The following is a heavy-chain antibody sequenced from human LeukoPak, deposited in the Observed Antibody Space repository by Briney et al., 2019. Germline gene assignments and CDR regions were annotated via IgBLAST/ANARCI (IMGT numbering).Heavy chain of an antibody. CDR3: ARDSSMLRGLLVIYYFDF. D-gene: IGHD3-10*01. V-gene: IGHV3-23*01. CDR2: ISGGGDAT. J-gene: IGHJ4*02. Sequence: PGGSLRLSCAASDFSFITYAMSWVRQAPGKGLEWVSTISGGGDATYYADSVKGRFTISRDNSKNTLYLQMNSLRVEDTAVYYCARDSSMLRGLLVIYYFDFWGQGTLVTVSS. CDR1: DFSFITYA.